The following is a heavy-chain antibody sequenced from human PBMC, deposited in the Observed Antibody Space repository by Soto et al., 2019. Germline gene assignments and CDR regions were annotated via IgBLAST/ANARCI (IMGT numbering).Heavy chain of an antibody. J-gene: IGHJ4*02. V-gene: IGHV1-2*02. CDR1: GYTFTGYY. D-gene: IGHD3-22*01. CDR2: INPNSGGT. Sequence: QVQLVQSGAEVKKPGASVKVSCMASGYTFTGYYMHWVRQAPGQGLEWMGWINPNSGGTKSAQKFQGRVTMTRDTSISTAYMELSRLRSDDTAVYYCARRKGDYYDSSGYHYYFDYWGQGTLVTVSS. CDR3: ARRKGDYYDSSGYHYYFDY.